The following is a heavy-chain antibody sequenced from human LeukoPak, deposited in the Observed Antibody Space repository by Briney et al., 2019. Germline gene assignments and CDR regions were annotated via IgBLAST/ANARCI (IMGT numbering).Heavy chain of an antibody. CDR3: TGGSANFGLDY. Sequence: SETLSLTCTVSGGSISSYTYYWSWIRQPAGKGLEWIGRIYTTGSTNYNPSLKSRVTISVDTSKNQFSLKLSSVTAADTAVYYCTGGSANFGLDYWGQGTLVTVSS. CDR1: GGSISSYTYY. D-gene: IGHD2-15*01. CDR2: IYTTGST. J-gene: IGHJ4*02. V-gene: IGHV4-61*02.